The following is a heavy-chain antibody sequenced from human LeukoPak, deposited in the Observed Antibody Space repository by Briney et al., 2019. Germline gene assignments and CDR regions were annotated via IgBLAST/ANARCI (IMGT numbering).Heavy chain of an antibody. CDR1: GFTFSTYE. J-gene: IGHJ4*02. CDR3: AKGGVRALPDDY. V-gene: IGHV3-23*01. D-gene: IGHD3-10*01. Sequence: SGGSPRLSCVASGFTFSTYEMNWVRQAPGKGLEWVSAISGSGGSTYYADSVKGRFTISRDNSKNTLYLQMNSLRAEDTAVYYCAKGGVRALPDDYWGQGTLVTVSS. CDR2: ISGSGGST.